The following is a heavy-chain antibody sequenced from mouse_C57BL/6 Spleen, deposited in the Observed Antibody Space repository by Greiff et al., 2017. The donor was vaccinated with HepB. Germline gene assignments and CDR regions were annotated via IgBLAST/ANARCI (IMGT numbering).Heavy chain of an antibody. V-gene: IGHV1-50*01. J-gene: IGHJ2*01. CDR1: GYTFTSYW. CDR2: IDPSDSYT. D-gene: IGHD3-3*01. CDR3: ASGADFDY. Sequence: VQLQQPGAELVKPGASVKLSCKASGYTFTSYWMQWVKQRPGQGLEWIGEIDPSDSYTNYNQKFKGKATLTVDTSSSTAYMQLSSLTSEDSAVYYCASGADFDYWGQGTTLTVSS.